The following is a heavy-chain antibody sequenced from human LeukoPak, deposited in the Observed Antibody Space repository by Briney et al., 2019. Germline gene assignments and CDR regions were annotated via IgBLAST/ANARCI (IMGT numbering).Heavy chain of an antibody. Sequence: GSSVKVSCKASVGTFNNSALSWVRQAPGQGLDWMGVIIPIFETANYAQKFQGRVTITTDESTTTAYMELSSLRSEDTAVYYCVRDPGYCSGGSCYSAYFDYWGQGTLVTVSS. CDR1: VGTFNNSA. J-gene: IGHJ4*02. V-gene: IGHV1-69*05. CDR3: VRDPGYCSGGSCYSAYFDY. CDR2: IIPIFETA. D-gene: IGHD2-15*01.